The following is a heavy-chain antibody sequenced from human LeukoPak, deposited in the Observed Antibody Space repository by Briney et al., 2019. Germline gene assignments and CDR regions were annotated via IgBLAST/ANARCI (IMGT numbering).Heavy chain of an antibody. V-gene: IGHV1-8*03. D-gene: IGHD3-3*01. J-gene: IGHJ5*02. CDR3: ARGRTRITIFGVAKGGWFDP. CDR2: MNPNSGNT. CDR1: GYTFTSYD. Sequence: ASVKVSCKASGYTFTSYDINWVRQATGQGLEWMGWMNPNSGNTGYAQKFQGRVTITRNTSISTAYMELSSLRSEDTAVYYYARGRTRITIFGVAKGGWFDPWGQGTLVTFSS.